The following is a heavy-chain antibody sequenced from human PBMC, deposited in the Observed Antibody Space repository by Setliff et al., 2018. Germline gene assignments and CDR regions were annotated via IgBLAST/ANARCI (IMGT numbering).Heavy chain of an antibody. Sequence: GESLKISCRESRDSFTNYWIIWVRQVPGKGLEWMGMIFPADADTRYNPSFKGQVTMSLDRSITTAYLQWDSLKASDTAIYYCAQKHQRASWAFDPWGRGTLVTVSS. V-gene: IGHV5-51*01. CDR3: AQKHQRASWAFDP. J-gene: IGHJ5*02. D-gene: IGHD2-2*01. CDR1: RDSFTNYW. CDR2: IFPADADT.